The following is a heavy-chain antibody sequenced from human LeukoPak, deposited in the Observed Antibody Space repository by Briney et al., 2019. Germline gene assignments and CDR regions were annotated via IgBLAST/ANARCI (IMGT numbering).Heavy chain of an antibody. J-gene: IGHJ4*02. Sequence: GGTLRLSCAASGFTFSSYGMSWLRQAPGKGLEWVSAISGSGGSTYYADSVKGRFTISRDNAKNSLFLQMNSLRAEDTAVYYCARDLYPRSNFPVSAFDYWGQGTLVPVSS. D-gene: IGHD1-14*01. CDR1: GFTFSSYG. CDR2: ISGSGGST. CDR3: ARDLYPRSNFPVSAFDY. V-gene: IGHV3-23*01.